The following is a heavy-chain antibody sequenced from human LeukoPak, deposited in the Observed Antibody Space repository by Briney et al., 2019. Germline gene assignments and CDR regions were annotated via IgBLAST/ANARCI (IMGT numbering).Heavy chain of an antibody. V-gene: IGHV4-61*02. J-gene: IGHJ3*02. Sequence: SETLFLTCTVSGGSITNLNYYWTWIRQPAGKRLEWIGRIYTSGGTNYNPSLKSRVTMSVDKPKNQISLNLASLTAADTALYYCAGRGSSSGTFDIWGPGTFVTVSS. CDR3: AGRGSSSGTFDI. CDR1: GGSITNLNYY. D-gene: IGHD2-2*01. CDR2: IYTSGGT.